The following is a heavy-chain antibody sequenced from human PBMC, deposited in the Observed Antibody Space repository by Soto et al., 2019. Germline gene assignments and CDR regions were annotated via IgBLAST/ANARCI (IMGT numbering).Heavy chain of an antibody. CDR1: GFTFSSAW. CDR3: AKARAQYYDFWSGYPVDY. V-gene: IGHV3-15*07. Sequence: GGSLRLSCAASGFTFSSAWMNWVRQAPGKGLEWVGRSKSKIDGGTTDYAAPVKGRFTISRDDSKNMLYLQMNSLRAEDTAVYYCAKARAQYYDFWSGYPVDYWGQGTLVTVSS. J-gene: IGHJ4*02. CDR2: SKSKIDGGTT. D-gene: IGHD3-3*01.